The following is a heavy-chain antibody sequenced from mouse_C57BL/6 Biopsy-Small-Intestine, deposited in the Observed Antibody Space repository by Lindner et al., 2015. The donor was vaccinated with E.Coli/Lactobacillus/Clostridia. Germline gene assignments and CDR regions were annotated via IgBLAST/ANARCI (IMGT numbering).Heavy chain of an antibody. V-gene: IGHV1-22*01. D-gene: IGHD2-3*01. CDR1: GYTFTDYN. Sequence: VQLQESGPELVKPGASVKMSCKASGYTFTDYNMHWVKQSHGKSLEWIGYINPNNGNTGYNQKFKGKATLTVNKSSSTAFMELRSLTSEDSAVYYCARFTYDGYYPYAMDYWGQGTSVTVSS. CDR2: INPNNGNT. J-gene: IGHJ4*01. CDR3: ARFTYDGYYPYAMDY.